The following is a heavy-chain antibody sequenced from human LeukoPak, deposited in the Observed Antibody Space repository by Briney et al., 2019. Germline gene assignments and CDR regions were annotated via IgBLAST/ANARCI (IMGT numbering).Heavy chain of an antibody. Sequence: SQTLSLTRALSGDGASSNSASWSWFRPSPSRGLEWLGRTFYTSKWNNDYAVSVKSRITINPDTSKNHFSLQLNSVTPEDTAVYYCARRRYYDYTGFFDYWGQGTLVTVSS. J-gene: IGHJ4*02. CDR1: GDGASSNSAS. V-gene: IGHV6-1*01. D-gene: IGHD3-22*01. CDR3: ARRRYYDYTGFFDY. CDR2: TFYTSKWNN.